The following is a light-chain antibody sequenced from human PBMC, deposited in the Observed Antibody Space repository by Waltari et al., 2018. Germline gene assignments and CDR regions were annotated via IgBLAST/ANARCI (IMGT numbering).Light chain of an antibody. CDR2: LIS. CDR1: QSLLHSSGNTF. CDR3: MQARQTPWT. Sequence: DIVMTQSPLSLSVTPGEPASISCRSSQSLLHSSGNTFFDWYLQKPGHSPLLLIYLISDHGYSGVPDRFSGSGSGTCFTLKISRVEAEDLGVYFCMQARQTPWTFGQGTKVEIK. J-gene: IGKJ1*01. V-gene: IGKV2-28*01.